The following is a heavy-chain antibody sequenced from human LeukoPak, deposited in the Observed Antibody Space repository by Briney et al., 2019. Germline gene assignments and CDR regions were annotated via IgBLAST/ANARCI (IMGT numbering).Heavy chain of an antibody. CDR1: GGSISSSSYY. Sequence: SETLSLTCTVSGGSISSSSYYWGWIRQPPGKGLEWIGSIYYSGGTYYNPSLKSRVTISVDTSKNQFSLKLSSVTAADTAVYYCAIEGIAAALGDYWGQGTLVTVSS. D-gene: IGHD6-13*01. J-gene: IGHJ4*02. CDR2: IYYSGGT. V-gene: IGHV4-39*07. CDR3: AIEGIAAALGDY.